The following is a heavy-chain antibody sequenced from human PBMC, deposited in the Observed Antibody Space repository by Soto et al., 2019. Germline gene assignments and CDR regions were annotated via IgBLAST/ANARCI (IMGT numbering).Heavy chain of an antibody. J-gene: IGHJ4*02. Sequence: TSETLSLTCTVSGGSIIGGDYYWSWIRQSPGKGLEWIGYIFYSGSTYYSPSLKSRLSISIDTSKNQFSLKLKSVTAADTAFYYCARAESGNWYVYLDHWGPGTLVTVSS. V-gene: IGHV4-30-4*01. CDR3: ARAESGNWYVYLDH. CDR1: GGSIIGGDYY. D-gene: IGHD6-13*01. CDR2: IFYSGST.